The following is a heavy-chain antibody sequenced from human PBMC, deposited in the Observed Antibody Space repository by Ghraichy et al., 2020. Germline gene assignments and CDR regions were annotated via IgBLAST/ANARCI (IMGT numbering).Heavy chain of an antibody. Sequence: SETLSLTCTVSGGSISSSSYYWGWIRQPPGKGLEWIGSIYYSGSTYYNPSLKSRVTISVDTSKNQFSLKLSSVTAADTAVYYCASLLYGDHAPYYYYMDVWGKGTTVTVSS. CDR1: GGSISSSSYY. CDR2: IYYSGST. CDR3: ASLLYGDHAPYYYYMDV. V-gene: IGHV4-39*01. J-gene: IGHJ6*03. D-gene: IGHD4-17*01.